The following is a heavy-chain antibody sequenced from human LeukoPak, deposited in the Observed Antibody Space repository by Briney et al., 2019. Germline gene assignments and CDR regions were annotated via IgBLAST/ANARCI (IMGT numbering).Heavy chain of an antibody. V-gene: IGHV3-64*01. CDR2: ISSNGGST. Sequence: GGSLRLSCAASGFTFSSYAMHWVRQAPGKGLEYVSAISSNGGSTYYANSVKGRFTISRDNSKNTLYLQMGSLRAEDMAVYYCARTYYYDSSGYLNFDYWGQGTLVTVSS. CDR3: ARTYYYDSSGYLNFDY. CDR1: GFTFSSYA. J-gene: IGHJ4*02. D-gene: IGHD3-22*01.